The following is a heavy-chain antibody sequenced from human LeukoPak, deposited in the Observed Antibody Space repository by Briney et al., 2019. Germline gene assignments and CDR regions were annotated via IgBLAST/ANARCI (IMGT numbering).Heavy chain of an antibody. V-gene: IGHV4-59*01. D-gene: IGHD3-16*01. CDR2: IYYNGVT. Sequence: SETLSLTCTVSGGSISGYYWNWIRQPPGKGLEWIGYIYYNGVTKYNPSLKSRVTISIDTSKNQFSLRLSSVTAADTAIYYCARDAGPYHYAAGLDSWGQGTPIAVSS. CDR1: GGSISGYY. CDR3: ARDAGPYHYAAGLDS. J-gene: IGHJ4*02.